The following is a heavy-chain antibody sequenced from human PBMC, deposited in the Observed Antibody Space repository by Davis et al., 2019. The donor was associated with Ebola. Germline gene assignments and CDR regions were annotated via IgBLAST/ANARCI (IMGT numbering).Heavy chain of an antibody. CDR1: GDSVAGGTGG. CDR2: TYYNSKWYN. V-gene: IGHV6-1*01. J-gene: IGHJ4*02. Sequence: PSETLSLTCAISGDSVAGGTGGWNWIRQSPSRGLEWLGRTYYNSKWYNDYAVSVKSRITINADTSKNELSLHLNSVTPEDTAVYYCARGWLRSAFDQWGQGTLVTVSS. D-gene: IGHD5-12*01. CDR3: ARGWLRSAFDQ.